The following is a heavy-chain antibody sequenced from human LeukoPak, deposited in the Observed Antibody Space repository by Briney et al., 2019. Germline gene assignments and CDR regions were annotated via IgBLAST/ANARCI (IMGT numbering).Heavy chain of an antibody. V-gene: IGHV4-4*07. J-gene: IGHJ5*02. CDR1: GGSISIYY. CDR2: IYTSGST. D-gene: IGHD6-19*01. Sequence: SETLSLTCTVSGGSISIYYWSWIRQPAGKGLEWIGRIYTSGSTNYNPSLKSRVTMSVDTSKNQFSLKLSSVTAADTAVYYCARDKVEAVAETWFDPWGQGTLVTVSS. CDR3: ARDKVEAVAETWFDP.